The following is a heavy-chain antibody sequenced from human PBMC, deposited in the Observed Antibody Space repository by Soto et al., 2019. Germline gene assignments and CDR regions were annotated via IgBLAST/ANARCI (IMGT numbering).Heavy chain of an antibody. CDR3: AKGNFAYYYYDMDV. CDR1: GFTFDDYS. J-gene: IGHJ6*03. CDR2: ISWNSGDI. Sequence: EVQLVESGGGLVHPGRSLRLSCAASGFTFDDYSMHWVRQAPGKGLEWVSSISWNSGDIGYSVSVKGRFTISRDNAKNSLLLQMNSLRAEDTALYYCAKGNFAYYYYDMDVWGKGTTVTVSS. V-gene: IGHV3-9*01.